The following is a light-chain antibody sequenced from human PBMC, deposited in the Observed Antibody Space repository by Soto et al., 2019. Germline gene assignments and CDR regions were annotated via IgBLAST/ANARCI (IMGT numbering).Light chain of an antibody. V-gene: IGKV3-15*01. CDR2: GAS. CDR3: QHYNHWPMYT. Sequence: ELVMTQSPATLSASPGERATLSCRASQSVITNVAWYQQKPGQAPRLLIYGASTRATGIPARFSGSGSGTEFTLTISSLQSEDFAVYYCQHYNHWPMYTFGRGTKVEIK. J-gene: IGKJ2*01. CDR1: QSVITN.